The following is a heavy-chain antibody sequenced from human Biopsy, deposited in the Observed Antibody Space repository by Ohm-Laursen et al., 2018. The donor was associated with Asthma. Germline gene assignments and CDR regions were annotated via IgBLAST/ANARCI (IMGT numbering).Heavy chain of an antibody. CDR1: GFTFGDYW. Sequence: GSLRLSCAASGFTFGDYWMSWVRQVPGKGLEWVANIKHDGSEKNHVDSLQGRVTISRDNSKNTLSLQMNSLRAEDTAVYYCARAYGGSFFSGSFDIWGQGTMVTVSS. J-gene: IGHJ3*02. V-gene: IGHV3-7*03. CDR3: ARAYGGSFFSGSFDI. D-gene: IGHD4-23*01. CDR2: IKHDGSEK.